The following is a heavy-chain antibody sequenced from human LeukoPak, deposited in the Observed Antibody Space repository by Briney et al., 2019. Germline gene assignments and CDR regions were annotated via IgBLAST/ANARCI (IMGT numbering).Heavy chain of an antibody. D-gene: IGHD3-9*01. CDR2: ISPTGHTK. CDR3: ARVFVSGYDVSTGYFGACDY. CDR1: GFTFSSFE. Sequence: PGGSLRLSCAAPGFTFSSFEMHWVRQAPGKGLEWVSYISPTGHTKYYADSVQGRFTVSRDNGKSLVFLEMNSLRAGDTAIYYCARVFVSGYDVSTGYFGACDYWGQGALVTVSS. V-gene: IGHV3-48*03. J-gene: IGHJ4*02.